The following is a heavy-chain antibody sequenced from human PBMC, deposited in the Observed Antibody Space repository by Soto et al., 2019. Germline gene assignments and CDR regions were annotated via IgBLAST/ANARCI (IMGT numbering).Heavy chain of an antibody. CDR1: GVSISRGAYY. J-gene: IGHJ3*02. CDR2: IHYSGTT. CDR3: ARDGRGGSSYVVDVFNI. D-gene: IGHD5-18*01. Sequence: TLSLTCSVSGVSISRGAYYWSWLRQHPGQGLEWIGHIHYSGTTYYNPSPKSRVTISVDTSKTKFSLTLCAVTAADTAVYYCARDGRGGSSYVVDVFNIWGQGTMVTVSS. V-gene: IGHV4-31*03.